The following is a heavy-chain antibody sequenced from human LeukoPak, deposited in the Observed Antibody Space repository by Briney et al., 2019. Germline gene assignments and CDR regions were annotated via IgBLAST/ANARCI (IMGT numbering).Heavy chain of an antibody. Sequence: SETLSLTCAVYGGSFSGYYWSWIRQPPGKGLEWIGEINHSGSTNYNPSLKSRVTISVDTSKNQFSLKLSSVTAADTAVYYCARVSPDTATDYGWFDPWGQGSLVTVSS. CDR1: GGSFSGYY. J-gene: IGHJ5*02. D-gene: IGHD5-18*01. CDR2: INHSGST. CDR3: ARVSPDTATDYGWFDP. V-gene: IGHV4-34*01.